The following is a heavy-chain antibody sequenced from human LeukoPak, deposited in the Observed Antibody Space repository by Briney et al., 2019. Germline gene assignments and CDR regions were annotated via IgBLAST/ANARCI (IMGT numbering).Heavy chain of an antibody. CDR2: ISGSGGRT. D-gene: IGHD5-24*01. Sequence: LGLSWAASGVAFGSYSMRWVRHAPGKGLEWVSAISGSGGRTYYADSVKGRFTISRDNSKNTLYLQMNSLRAEDTAVYYCAKERWLQFYYFDYWGQGTLVTVSS. CDR3: AKERWLQFYYFDY. V-gene: IGHV3-23*01. CDR1: GVAFGSYS. J-gene: IGHJ4*02.